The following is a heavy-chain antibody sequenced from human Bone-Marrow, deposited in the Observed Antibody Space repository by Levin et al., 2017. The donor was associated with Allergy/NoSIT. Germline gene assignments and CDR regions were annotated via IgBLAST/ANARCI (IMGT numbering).Heavy chain of an antibody. CDR3: AKIAVTGSGGDY. V-gene: IGHV3-48*03. CDR2: ISSSGSTI. J-gene: IGHJ4*02. Sequence: SCAASGFTFSMYEMTWVRQAPGKGLEWISYISSSGSTIYYADSVKGRFTISRDNAKNSLYLQMNSLRAEDTAVYYCAKIAVTGSGGDYWGQGTLVTVSS. CDR1: GFTFSMYE. D-gene: IGHD6-19*01.